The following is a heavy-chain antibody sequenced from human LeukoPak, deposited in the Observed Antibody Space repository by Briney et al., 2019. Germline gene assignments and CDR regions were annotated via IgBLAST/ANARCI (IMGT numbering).Heavy chain of an antibody. D-gene: IGHD3-3*01. Sequence: GGSLRLSCVVSGFSVRNNYIIWVRQAPGNGLERVSVIYGDGRTSHSASVRGRFTISRDNSKNIVSLQMNNLRAEDTAVYYCARGRGLGVVSPYFDYWGQGTLVTVSS. CDR3: ARGRGLGVVSPYFDY. CDR2: IYGDGRT. J-gene: IGHJ4*02. V-gene: IGHV3-53*01. CDR1: GFSVRNNY.